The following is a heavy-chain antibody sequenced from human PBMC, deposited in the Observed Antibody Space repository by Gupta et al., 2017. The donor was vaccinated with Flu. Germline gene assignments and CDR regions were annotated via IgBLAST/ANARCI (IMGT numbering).Heavy chain of an antibody. J-gene: IGHJ4*02. D-gene: IGHD2-21*02. CDR1: GDYLTRGSYY. CDR3: ARALGVTDITYYFDY. Sequence: QVQLHLSGPGLVKPSQSLSLTCTVSGDYLTRGSYYRSWLRQPAGKGLEWIGRIHTRGSTNYNPALKSRVTISIDTSQNQFSLKLSSVTAADTAVYYCARALGVTDITYYFDYWGQGTLVTVSS. V-gene: IGHV4-61*02. CDR2: IHTRGST.